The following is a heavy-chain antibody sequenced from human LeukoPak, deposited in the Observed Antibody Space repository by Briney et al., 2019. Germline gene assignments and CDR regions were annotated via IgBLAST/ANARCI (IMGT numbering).Heavy chain of an antibody. D-gene: IGHD3-10*01. V-gene: IGHV3-7*01. CDR3: ARDRYYGSGSYYGFNWFDP. CDR2: IKQDGSEK. Sequence: GGSLSLSCAASGFTFSSYWMSWVRQAPGKGLEWVANIKQDGSEKYYVDSVKGRFTISRDNAKNSLYLQMNSLRAEDTAVYYCARDRYYGSGSYYGFNWFDPWGQGTLVTVSS. J-gene: IGHJ5*02. CDR1: GFTFSSYW.